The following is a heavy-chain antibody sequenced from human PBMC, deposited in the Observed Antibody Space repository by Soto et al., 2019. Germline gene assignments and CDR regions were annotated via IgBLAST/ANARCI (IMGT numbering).Heavy chain of an antibody. CDR2: IDWDDDK. CDR1: GFSLSTSGMC. CDR3: ARTPLGYCSGGSCPLGYYYYMDV. D-gene: IGHD2-15*01. J-gene: IGHJ6*03. Sequence: SGPTLVYPTQTLTLTCTFSGFSLSTSGMCVSWIRQPPGKALEWLARIDWDDDKYYSTSLKTRLTISKDTSKNQVVLTMTNMDPVDTATYYCARTPLGYCSGGSCPLGYYYYMDVWGKGTTVTVSS. V-gene: IGHV2-70*11.